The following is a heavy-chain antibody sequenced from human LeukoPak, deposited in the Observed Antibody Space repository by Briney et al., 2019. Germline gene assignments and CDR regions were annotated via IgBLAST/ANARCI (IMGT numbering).Heavy chain of an antibody. CDR2: ISGSGGST. V-gene: IGHV3-23*01. Sequence: PGGSLRLSCAASGFTFSSYAMSWVRQAPGKGLEWVSAISGSGGSTYYADSVKGRFTISRDNSKNTLYLQMNSLRAEDTAVYYCAKEGTPGDSSSWYHNWFDPWGQGTLVTVSS. CDR1: GFTFSSYA. J-gene: IGHJ5*02. D-gene: IGHD6-13*01. CDR3: AKEGTPGDSSSWYHNWFDP.